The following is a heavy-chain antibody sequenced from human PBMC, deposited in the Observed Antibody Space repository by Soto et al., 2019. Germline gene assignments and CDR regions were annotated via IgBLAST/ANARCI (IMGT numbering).Heavy chain of an antibody. CDR3: AIGYCSSTSCYADFDY. V-gene: IGHV4-34*01. D-gene: IGHD2-2*01. J-gene: IGHJ4*02. CDR1: GGSFSGYY. CDR2: INHSGST. Sequence: SETLSLTCAVYGGSFSGYYWSWIRQPPGKGLEWIGEINHSGSTNYNPSLKSRVTISVDTSKNQFSLKLSSVTAADTAVYYCAIGYCSSTSCYADFDYWGQGTLVTVSS.